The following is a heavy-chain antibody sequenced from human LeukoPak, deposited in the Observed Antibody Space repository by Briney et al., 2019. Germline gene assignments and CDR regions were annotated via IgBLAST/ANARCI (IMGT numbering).Heavy chain of an antibody. CDR1: GFTFSNAW. CDR2: IKSKTDGGTT. V-gene: IGHV3-15*01. Sequence: PGGSLRLSCAASGFTFSNAWMSWVRQAPGKGLEWVGRIKSKTDGGTTDYAAPVKGRFTISRDDSKNTLYLQMNSLKTEDTAVYYCTTDTLSGYFGMDVWGQGTTVTVSS. J-gene: IGHJ6*02. D-gene: IGHD1-26*01. CDR3: TTDTLSGYFGMDV.